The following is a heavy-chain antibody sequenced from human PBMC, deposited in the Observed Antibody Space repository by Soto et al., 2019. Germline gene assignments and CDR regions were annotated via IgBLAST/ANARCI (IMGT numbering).Heavy chain of an antibody. Sequence: SETLSLTCTVSGGSISSGDYYWSWIRQPPGKGLEWIGYIYYSGSTYYNPSLNSRVTISVDTSKNQFSLKLSSVTAADTAVYYCARVHRVVAAQSFDYWGQGTLVTVSS. CDR2: IYYSGST. D-gene: IGHD2-15*01. CDR3: ARVHRVVAAQSFDY. J-gene: IGHJ4*02. V-gene: IGHV4-30-4*01. CDR1: GGSISSGDYY.